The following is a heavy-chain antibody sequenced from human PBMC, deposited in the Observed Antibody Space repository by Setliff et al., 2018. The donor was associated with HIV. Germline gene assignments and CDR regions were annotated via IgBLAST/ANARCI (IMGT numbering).Heavy chain of an antibody. V-gene: IGHV1-69*13. CDR3: ARGPLLNSAYYLDY. CDR1: GGTFSDYA. CDR2: IIPLYGTA. Sequence: SVKISCKASGGTFSDYAISWVRQAPGQGLQWMGGIIPLYGTANYAQKFQGRVKIIADETTRTAYMELSSLISEDTAVYYCARGPLLNSAYYLDYWGQGTLVTVSS. J-gene: IGHJ4*02. D-gene: IGHD6-25*01.